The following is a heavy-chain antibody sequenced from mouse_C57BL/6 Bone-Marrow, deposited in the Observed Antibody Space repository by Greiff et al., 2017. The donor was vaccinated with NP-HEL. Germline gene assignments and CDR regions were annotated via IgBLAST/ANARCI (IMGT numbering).Heavy chain of an antibody. V-gene: IGHV1-50*01. J-gene: IGHJ1*03. CDR2: IDPSASYT. CDR3: ANLNYGSSYWYFEV. D-gene: IGHD1-1*01. Sequence: PGQGLEWIGEIDPSASYTNYHQKFKGKATLTVATSSSTAYMQLSSLTSEDSAVYYCANLNYGSSYWYFEVWGTGTTVTVSS.